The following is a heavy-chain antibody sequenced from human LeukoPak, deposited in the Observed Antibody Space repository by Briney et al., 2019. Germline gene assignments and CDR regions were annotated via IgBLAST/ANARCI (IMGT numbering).Heavy chain of an antibody. Sequence: SETLSLTCTVSGGSISSYYWSWIRQPPGKGLEWIGYIYYSGSTDYNPSLKSRVTISVDTSKNQFSLKLSSVTAADTAVYYCARVDTAMVLNYWGQGTLVTVSS. V-gene: IGHV4-59*01. CDR3: ARVDTAMVLNY. CDR1: GGSISSYY. D-gene: IGHD5-18*01. CDR2: IYYSGST. J-gene: IGHJ4*02.